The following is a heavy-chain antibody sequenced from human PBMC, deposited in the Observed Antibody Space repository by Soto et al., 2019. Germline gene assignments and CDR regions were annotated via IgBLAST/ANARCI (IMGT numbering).Heavy chain of an antibody. J-gene: IGHJ4*02. Sequence: PGESLKISCKGSGYSFTSYWIGWVRQMPGKGLEWMGIIYPGDSDTRYSPSFQGQVTISADKSISTAYLQWSSLKASDTAMYYCARQDDYIWGSYRLHPIHWGQGTLVTVSS. CDR2: IYPGDSDT. CDR1: GYSFTSYW. CDR3: ARQDDYIWGSYRLHPIH. D-gene: IGHD3-16*02. V-gene: IGHV5-51*01.